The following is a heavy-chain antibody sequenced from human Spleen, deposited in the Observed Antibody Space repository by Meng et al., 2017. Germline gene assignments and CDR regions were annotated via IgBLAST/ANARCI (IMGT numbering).Heavy chain of an antibody. D-gene: IGHD2-15*01. CDR1: GFSFGTYA. CDR3: VRGRGGPAYDAFDL. CDR2: ISGSGGST. V-gene: IGHV3-23*01. Sequence: GESLKIYCPVSGFSFGTYAMRWVRQAPGKGLEWVSAISGSGGSTYYADSVKGRFTISGDNSKNTLYLQMNSLGAEDTAVYYWVRGRGGPAYDAFDLWGQGTMVTVSS. J-gene: IGHJ3*01.